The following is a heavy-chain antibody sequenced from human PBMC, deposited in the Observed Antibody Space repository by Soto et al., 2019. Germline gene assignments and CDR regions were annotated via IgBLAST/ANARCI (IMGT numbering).Heavy chain of an antibody. V-gene: IGHV1-8*01. Sequence: QVQLVQSGAEVKKPGASVKVSCKASGYTFTSYDINWVRQATGQGLEWMGWMNPNSGNTGYAQKFQGRVTMTRNNSLSTAYMELSSLRSEDTAVYYCARAATIGYSSSWYEGENGFDPWGQGTLVTVSS. CDR1: GYTFTSYD. CDR3: ARAATIGYSSSWYEGENGFDP. D-gene: IGHD6-13*01. J-gene: IGHJ5*02. CDR2: MNPNSGNT.